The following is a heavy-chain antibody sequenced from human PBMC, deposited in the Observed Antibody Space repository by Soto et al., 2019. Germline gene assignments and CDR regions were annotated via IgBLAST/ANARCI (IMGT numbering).Heavy chain of an antibody. CDR3: AREAGLQLVDY. V-gene: IGHV1-69*12. J-gene: IGHJ4*02. Sequence: QVQLVQSGAEVKKSGSSVKVSCKASGGSFSIYSITWVRQAPGQGLEWMGGSIPFFGTTKYAQKFQGRVTITADESTNTAYMELNSLTSDATAVYYCAREAGLQLVDYWGQGTLVTVSS. D-gene: IGHD6-13*01. CDR1: GGSFSIYS. CDR2: SIPFFGTT.